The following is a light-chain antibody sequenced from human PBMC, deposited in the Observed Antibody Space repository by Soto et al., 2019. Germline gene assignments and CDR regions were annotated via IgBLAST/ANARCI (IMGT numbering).Light chain of an antibody. Sequence: DIQMTQSPSSLSASVGDRDIITCRASQSISNYLNWYQQKPGKAPKLLIYAASSLQSGVPSRFSGGGAETDFTLTISSLQPEDFATYYCQQSYSTPLTFGHGTKVDIE. CDR2: AAS. V-gene: IGKV1-39*01. CDR1: QSISNY. J-gene: IGKJ3*01. CDR3: QQSYSTPLT.